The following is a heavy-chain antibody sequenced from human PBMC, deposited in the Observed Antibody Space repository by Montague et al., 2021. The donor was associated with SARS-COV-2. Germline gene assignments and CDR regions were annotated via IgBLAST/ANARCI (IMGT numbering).Heavy chain of an antibody. J-gene: IGHJ5*02. CDR2: IYHSGST. V-gene: IGHV4-4*02. CDR3: ARDRSDYGRHNGNWFDP. CDR1: GGSISSSNW. Sequence: ETLSLTCAVSGGSISSSNWWIWVRQPPGKGLEWIGEIYHSGSTNYNPPLKSRVTISVDKSKNQFSLRLSSVTAADTAVYYCARDRSDYGRHNGNWFDPRGQGTLVTVSS. D-gene: IGHD4-17*01.